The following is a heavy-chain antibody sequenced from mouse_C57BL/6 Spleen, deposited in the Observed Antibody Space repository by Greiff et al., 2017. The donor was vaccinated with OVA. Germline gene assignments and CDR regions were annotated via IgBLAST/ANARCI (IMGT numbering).Heavy chain of an antibody. J-gene: IGHJ1*03. Sequence: DVMLVESGGGLVKPGGSLKLSCAASGFTFSDYGMHWVRQAPEKGLEWVAYISSGSSTIYYADTVKGRFTISRDNAKNTLFLQMTSLRSEDTAMYYCATLTTVVGDFDVWGTGTTVTVSS. D-gene: IGHD1-1*01. V-gene: IGHV5-17*01. CDR2: ISSGSSTI. CDR3: ATLTTVVGDFDV. CDR1: GFTFSDYG.